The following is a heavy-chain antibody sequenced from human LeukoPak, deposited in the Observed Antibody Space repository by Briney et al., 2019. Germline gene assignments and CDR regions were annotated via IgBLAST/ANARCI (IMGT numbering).Heavy chain of an antibody. CDR1: GDSVSSNSAA. Sequence: SQTLSLTCAISGDSVSSNSAAWNWIRQSPSRGLEWLGRTYYRSKWYNDYAVSVKSRITINPDTSKNQFSLQLNSVTPEDTAVYYCARGAGVYCGGDCYYSQGRYYYYYYMDVWGKGTTVTVSS. D-gene: IGHD2-21*01. CDR2: TYYRSKWYN. J-gene: IGHJ6*03. CDR3: ARGAGVYCGGDCYYSQGRYYYYYYMDV. V-gene: IGHV6-1*01.